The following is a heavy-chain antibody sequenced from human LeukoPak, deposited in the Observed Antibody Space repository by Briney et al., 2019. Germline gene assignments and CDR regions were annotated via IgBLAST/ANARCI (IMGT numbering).Heavy chain of an antibody. CDR1: GFTFSSYA. CDR3: AKEGTYYDSSGYYAYFDY. CDR2: ISGSGGST. J-gene: IGHJ4*02. V-gene: IGHV3-23*01. D-gene: IGHD3-22*01. Sequence: GGSLRLSCAASGFTFSSYAMSWVRQAPGKGLEWVSAISGSGGSTYYADSEKGRFTISRDNSKNTLYLQMNSLRAEDTAVYYCAKEGTYYDSSGYYAYFDYWGQGTLVTVSS.